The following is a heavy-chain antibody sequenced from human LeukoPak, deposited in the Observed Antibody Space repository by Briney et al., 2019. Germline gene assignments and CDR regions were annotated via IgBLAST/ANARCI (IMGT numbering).Heavy chain of an antibody. V-gene: IGHV1-18*01. CDR1: GYTFTSYG. J-gene: IGHJ5*02. CDR2: ISAYNGNT. CDR3: AREGSAVATYNWFDP. Sequence: ASVKVSCKASGYTFTSYGISWVRQAPGQGLEWMGWISAYNGNTKYAQKFQGRVTMTTDTSTTTAYMELRSLRSDDTAVYYCAREGSAVATYNWFDPWGQGTLVTVSS. D-gene: IGHD5-12*01.